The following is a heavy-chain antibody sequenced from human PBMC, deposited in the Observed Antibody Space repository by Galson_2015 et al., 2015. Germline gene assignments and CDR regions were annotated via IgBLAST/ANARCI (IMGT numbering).Heavy chain of an antibody. D-gene: IGHD3-16*01. CDR1: GFTFSDYY. J-gene: IGHJ4*02. Sequence: SLRLSCAASGFTFSDYYMSWIRQAPGKGLEWVSYISSSSSYTNYADSVKGRFTISRDNAKNSLYLQMNSLRAEDTAVYYCARDMGSGFGDYIWGSYDYWGQGTLVTVSS. V-gene: IGHV3-11*05. CDR2: ISSSSSYT. CDR3: ARDMGSGFGDYIWGSYDY.